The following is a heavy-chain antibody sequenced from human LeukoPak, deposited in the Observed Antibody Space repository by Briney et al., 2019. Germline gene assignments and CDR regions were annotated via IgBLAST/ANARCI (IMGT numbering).Heavy chain of an antibody. Sequence: SGGSLRLSCAASGFTFSGYGMHWVRQAPGKGLEWVALISFDGSNQYYADSVMGRFTISRDNGKNSLYLQINSLRAEDTAVYYCARDQGENYDSSGYYPYWGQGTLVTVSS. D-gene: IGHD3-22*01. V-gene: IGHV3-30*03. CDR3: ARDQGENYDSSGYYPY. J-gene: IGHJ4*02. CDR2: ISFDGSNQ. CDR1: GFTFSGYG.